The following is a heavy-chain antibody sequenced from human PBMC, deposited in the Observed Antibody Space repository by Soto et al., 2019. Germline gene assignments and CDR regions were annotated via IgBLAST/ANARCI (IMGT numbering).Heavy chain of an antibody. CDR3: ATDGGSISSSAYHYFTDV. Sequence: QAQLVQSGAEVKRPGSSVKVSCKASGDTFSSYSISWVRQAPGQGLEWMGRIIPMVGTPNYAQKFQGRVSSSARKSTSTAYMVLNSLISVDTAVYYCATDGGSISSSAYHYFTDVWGKGTPVTVS. D-gene: IGHD6-6*01. V-gene: IGHV1-69*08. CDR1: GDTFSSYS. CDR2: IIPMVGTP. J-gene: IGHJ6*03.